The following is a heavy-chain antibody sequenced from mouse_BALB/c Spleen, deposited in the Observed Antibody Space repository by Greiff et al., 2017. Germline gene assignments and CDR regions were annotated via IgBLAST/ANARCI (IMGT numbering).Heavy chain of an antibody. Sequence: VQLQQSGTVLARPGASVKMSCKASGYTFTSYWMHWVKQRPGQGMEWIGAIYPGNSDTSYNQKFKGKAKLTAVTSTSTAYMELSSLTNEDSAVYYCTRGDGYVYFDVWGAGTTVTVSS. CDR3: TRGDGYVYFDV. D-gene: IGHD1-2*01. V-gene: IGHV1-5*01. J-gene: IGHJ1*01. CDR1: GYTFTSYW. CDR2: IYPGNSDT.